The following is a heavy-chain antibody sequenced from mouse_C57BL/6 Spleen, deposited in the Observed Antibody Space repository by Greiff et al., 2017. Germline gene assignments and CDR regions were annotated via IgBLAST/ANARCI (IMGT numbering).Heavy chain of an antibody. Sequence: EVQLVESGGGLVQPKGSLKLSCAASGFSFNTYAMNWVRQAPGKGLEWVARIRSKSNNYATYYADSVKDRFTISRDDSESMLYLQMNNLKTEDTAMYYCVRQGITTVFDYWGQGTTLTVSS. CDR3: VRQGITTVFDY. CDR2: IRSKSNNYAT. D-gene: IGHD1-1*01. V-gene: IGHV10-1*01. CDR1: GFSFNTYA. J-gene: IGHJ2*01.